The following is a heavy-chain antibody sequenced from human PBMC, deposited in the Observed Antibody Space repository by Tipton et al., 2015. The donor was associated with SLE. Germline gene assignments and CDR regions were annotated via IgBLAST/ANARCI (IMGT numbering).Heavy chain of an antibody. J-gene: IGHJ4*02. D-gene: IGHD4-17*01. Sequence: QSGAEVKKPGESLKISCKTSGYSFATYWTGWVRQMPGKGLEWMGTIYPGDSDTRYSPSFQGHVTISADKSISTAYLQWSSLKASDTAIYYCARGGDDGGLDYWGQGTLVTVSS. CDR3: ARGGDDGGLDY. CDR1: GYSFATYW. CDR2: IYPGDSDT. V-gene: IGHV5-51*03.